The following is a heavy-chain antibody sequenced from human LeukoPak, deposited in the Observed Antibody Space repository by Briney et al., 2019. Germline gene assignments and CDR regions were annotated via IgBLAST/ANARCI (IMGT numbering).Heavy chain of an antibody. CDR2: ISSSSSYI. Sequence: GGSLRLSCAASGFTFSSYSMNWVRQAPGKGLEWVSSISSSSSYIYYADSVKGRFTISRDNAKNSLYLQMNSLRAEDTAVYYCARDFPRCSGYGFNYWGQGTLVTVSS. V-gene: IGHV3-21*01. CDR3: ARDFPRCSGYGFNY. CDR1: GFTFSSYS. D-gene: IGHD5-12*01. J-gene: IGHJ4*02.